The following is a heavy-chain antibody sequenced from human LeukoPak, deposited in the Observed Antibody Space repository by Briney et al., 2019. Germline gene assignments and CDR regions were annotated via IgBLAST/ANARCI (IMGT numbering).Heavy chain of an antibody. J-gene: IGHJ5*02. Sequence: SETLSLTCTVSGSSISSYYWTWIRQPPGKGLEWIGEINHSGGTNYNPSLKSRVTISVDTSKNQFSLKLSSVTAADTAVYYCASHTGYCTNGVCYIPRNWFDPWGQGTLVTVSS. CDR1: GSSISSYY. D-gene: IGHD2-8*01. CDR3: ASHTGYCTNGVCYIPRNWFDP. CDR2: INHSGGT. V-gene: IGHV4-34*01.